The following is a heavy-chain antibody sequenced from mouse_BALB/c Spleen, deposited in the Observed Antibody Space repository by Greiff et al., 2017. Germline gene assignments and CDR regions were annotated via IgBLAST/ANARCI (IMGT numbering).Heavy chain of an antibody. Sequence: QVQLQQSGAELVKPGASVKLSCTASGFTFTSYWMHWVKQRPGQGLEWIGEINPSSGRTNDNEKFKSKTTLTVDTSSSTAYMQLSSLTSEDSAVYYCAKDYSSCGFAYWGQGTLVTVSA. CDR1: GFTFTSYW. CDR2: INPSSGRT. J-gene: IGHJ3*01. CDR3: AKDYSSCGFAY. V-gene: IGHV1S81*02. D-gene: IGHD1-1*01.